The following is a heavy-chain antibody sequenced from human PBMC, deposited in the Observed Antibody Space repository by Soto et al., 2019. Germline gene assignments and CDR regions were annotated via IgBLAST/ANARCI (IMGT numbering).Heavy chain of an antibody. CDR1: GGTFSSYA. V-gene: IGHV1-69*01. J-gene: IGHJ4*02. CDR3: ASGRVLRYFDWLFLFDD. CDR2: IIPIFGTA. D-gene: IGHD3-9*01. Sequence: QVQLVQSGAEVKKPGSSVKVSCKASGGTFSSYAISWVRQAPGQGLEWTGGIIPIFGTANYAQKFQGRVTITADESTSTAYMELSSLRSEDTAVYYCASGRVLRYFDWLFLFDDWGQGTLVTVSS.